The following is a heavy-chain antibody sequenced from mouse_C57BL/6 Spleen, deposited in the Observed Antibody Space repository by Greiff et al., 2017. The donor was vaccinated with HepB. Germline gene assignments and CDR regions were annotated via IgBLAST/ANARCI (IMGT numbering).Heavy chain of an antibody. CDR3: ARLGVTTRGYYAMDY. V-gene: IGHV1-82*01. Sequence: VQLQQSGPELVKPGASVKISCKASGYAFSSSWMNWVKQRHGKGLEWIGRIYPGDGDTNYNGKLKGKATLTADKSSSTAHMQLSSLTSEDSAVYCLARLGVTTRGYYAMDYWSQGTSVTVSS. D-gene: IGHD2-2*01. CDR1: GYAFSSSW. CDR2: IYPGDGDT. J-gene: IGHJ4*01.